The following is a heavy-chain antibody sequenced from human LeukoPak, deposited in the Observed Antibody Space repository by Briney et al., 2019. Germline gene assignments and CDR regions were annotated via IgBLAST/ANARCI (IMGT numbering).Heavy chain of an antibody. CDR3: AKVKGEVIGAFDI. CDR2: ISYDGNNR. V-gene: IGHV3-30*18. J-gene: IGHJ3*02. Sequence: GWALRLSCAASRLTFSSYSMHWVRQAPGKGLEWVAVISYDGNNRYYADSVKGRFTISRYNSKNTLYLQMNSLRAEDTAVYYCAKVKGEVIGAFDIWGQGAMVTVSS. CDR1: RLTFSSYS. D-gene: IGHD3-16*01.